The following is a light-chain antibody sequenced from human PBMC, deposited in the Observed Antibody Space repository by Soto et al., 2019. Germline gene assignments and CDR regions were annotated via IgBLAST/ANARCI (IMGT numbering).Light chain of an antibody. J-gene: IGKJ5*01. V-gene: IGKV1-27*01. CDR3: QKYNPVHAT. CDR1: QGIGNS. CDR2: SAS. Sequence: DIQMTQSPPSLSASVGDRVTITCRASQGIGNSLAWYQQKPGTVPKLLIYSASTLQSGVPSRFSGSGSGTDFTLTISSLQPEDVAAYYCQKYNPVHATFGQGTRLEIK.